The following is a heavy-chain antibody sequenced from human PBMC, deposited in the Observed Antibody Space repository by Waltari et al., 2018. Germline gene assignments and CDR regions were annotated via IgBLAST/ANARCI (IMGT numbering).Heavy chain of an antibody. CDR1: GYTFTDYY. Sequence: EVQLVQSGAEVKKPGATVKISCKVSGYTFTDYYMHWVQQAPGKGLEWMGLVDPEDGETIYAEKFQGRVTITADTSTDTAYMELSSLRSEDTAVYYCATDQQSSGSLKDYYYYMDVWGKGTTVTVSS. V-gene: IGHV1-69-2*01. CDR3: ATDQQSSGSLKDYYYYMDV. D-gene: IGHD1-26*01. J-gene: IGHJ6*03. CDR2: VDPEDGET.